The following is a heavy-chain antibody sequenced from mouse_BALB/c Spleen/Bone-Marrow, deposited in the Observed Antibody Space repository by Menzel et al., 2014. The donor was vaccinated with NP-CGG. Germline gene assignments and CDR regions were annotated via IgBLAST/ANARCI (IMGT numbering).Heavy chain of an antibody. Sequence: VQLQQSGAEPARPGASVKMSCKASGYTFTSYTMQWIRQRPGQGLEWIGYIVPSSDYTNYNQNFKDKATLTADKSSSTGYIHLNSLTSEYCSVDYCAREARSCGWFAFWSHGTLVNVST. CDR3: AREARSCGWFAF. CDR1: GYTFTSYT. J-gene: IGHJ3*01. V-gene: IGHV1-4*01. CDR2: IVPSSDYT.